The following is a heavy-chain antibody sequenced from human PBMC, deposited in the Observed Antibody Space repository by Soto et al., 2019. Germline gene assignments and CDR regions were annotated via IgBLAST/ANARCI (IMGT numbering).Heavy chain of an antibody. CDR2: IYHSGST. Sequence: QVQLQESGPGLVKPSQTLSLTCTVSGVSISSGGYYWSWIRQHPGRGLEWIGFIYHSGSTNYYPSLKSRVTISVDTSKNQFSLNLSSVTAADTAVYYCSRGAYYDSSGYFDSCGQGTLVTGSS. D-gene: IGHD3-22*01. J-gene: IGHJ4*02. CDR1: GVSISSGGYY. CDR3: SRGAYYDSSGYFDS. V-gene: IGHV4-31*03.